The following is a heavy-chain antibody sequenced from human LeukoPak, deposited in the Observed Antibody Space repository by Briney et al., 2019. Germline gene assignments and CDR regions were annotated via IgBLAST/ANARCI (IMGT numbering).Heavy chain of an antibody. CDR3: ARAGGSYEDYFDY. CDR2: ISSSSSTI. D-gene: IGHD1-26*01. V-gene: IGHV3-48*02. J-gene: IGHJ4*02. Sequence: VRQXPGKGLXXVSYISSSSSTIYYADSVKGRFTISRDNAKNSLYLQMNSLRDEDTAVYYCARAGGSYEDYFDYWGQGTLVTVSS.